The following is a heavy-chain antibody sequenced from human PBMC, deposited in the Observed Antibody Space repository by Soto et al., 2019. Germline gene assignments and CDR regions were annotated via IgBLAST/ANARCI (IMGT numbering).Heavy chain of an antibody. D-gene: IGHD4-17*01. CDR1: GYTFTSYY. V-gene: IGHV1-46*03. Sequence: QVQLVQSGAEVTKPGASVKVSCKASGYTFTSYYMHWVRQAPGQGLEWMGIINPSGGSTSYAQKFQGRVTMTRDTSTSTVYLELSSLRSEDTAVYYCARTTVTTAPLDYWGQGTLVTVSS. J-gene: IGHJ4*02. CDR2: INPSGGST. CDR3: ARTTVTTAPLDY.